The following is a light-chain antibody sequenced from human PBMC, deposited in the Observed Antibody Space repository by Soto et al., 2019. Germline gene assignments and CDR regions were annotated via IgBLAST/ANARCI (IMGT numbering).Light chain of an antibody. Sequence: QSVLTQPPSASGTPGQRVTLSCSGSSSNIGSNYVYWYQQLPGTAPKLLIHRNNQRPSGVPDRFSGSKSGTSASLAISGLRSEDEADYYCAAWDDSLSGLVFGGGTKLTVL. CDR3: AAWDDSLSGLV. J-gene: IGLJ2*01. V-gene: IGLV1-47*01. CDR1: SSNIGSNY. CDR2: RNN.